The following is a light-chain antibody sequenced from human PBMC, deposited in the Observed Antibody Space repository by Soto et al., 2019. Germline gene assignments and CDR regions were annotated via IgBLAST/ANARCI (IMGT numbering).Light chain of an antibody. J-gene: IGKJ1*01. CDR3: QQYNNWPPFAWT. CDR2: GAS. CDR1: QSLSTN. Sequence: EILMTQSPATLSVSPGEGATLSCRASQSLSTNLAWYRQKPGQAPRLLIYGASTRATGVPARFSGSGSGTEFTLTISSLQSDDFVVYYCQQYNNWPPFAWTFGQGTKVDIK. V-gene: IGKV3-15*01.